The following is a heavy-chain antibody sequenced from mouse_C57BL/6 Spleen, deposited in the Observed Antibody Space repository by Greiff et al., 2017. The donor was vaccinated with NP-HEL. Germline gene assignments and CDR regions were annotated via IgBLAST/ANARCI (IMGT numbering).Heavy chain of an antibody. D-gene: IGHD2-2*01. CDR3: ARVDYGYDGAWFAY. CDR1: GYSITSGYY. J-gene: IGHJ3*01. CDR2: ISYDGSN. V-gene: IGHV3-6*01. Sequence: EVKLMESGPGLVKPSQSLSLTCSVTGYSITSGYYWNWIRQFPGNKLEWMGYISYDGSNNYNPSLKNRISITRDTSKNQFFLKLNSVTTEDTATYYCARVDYGYDGAWFAYWGQGTLVTVSA.